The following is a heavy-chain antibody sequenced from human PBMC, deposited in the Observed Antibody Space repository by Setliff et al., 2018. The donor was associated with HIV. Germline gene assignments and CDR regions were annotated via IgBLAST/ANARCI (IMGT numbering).Heavy chain of an antibody. CDR3: AKEVLEIAVAAS. J-gene: IGHJ4*02. V-gene: IGHV3-23*01. Sequence: PGGSLRLSCGASGFTISSYAMSWVRQAPERGLEWVSAISGSGGNTYYADSVKGRFTISRDNSKNTLYLQMNSLRAEDTAVYYCAKEVLEIAVAASWGQGTLVTVSS. CDR1: GFTISSYA. D-gene: IGHD6-19*01. CDR2: ISGSGGNT.